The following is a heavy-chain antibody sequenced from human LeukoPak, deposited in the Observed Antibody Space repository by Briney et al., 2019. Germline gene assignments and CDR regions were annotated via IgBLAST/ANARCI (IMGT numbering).Heavy chain of an antibody. V-gene: IGHV4-39*01. J-gene: IGHJ4*01. CDR2: ILYTGRT. CDR3: ARRDEGAAIEH. CDR1: GDSISSSRFY. D-gene: IGHD1-26*01. Sequence: SETLSLTCTVSGDSISSSRFYWAWIRQPPGKGLEWIGSILYTGRTFYNPSLKSRVTISVDTSKNQFSLRLGSVAASDTAVYYCARRDEGAAIEHWGKLTLV.